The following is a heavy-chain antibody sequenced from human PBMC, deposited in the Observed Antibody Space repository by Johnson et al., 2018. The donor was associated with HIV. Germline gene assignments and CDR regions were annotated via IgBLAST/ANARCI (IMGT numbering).Heavy chain of an antibody. Sequence: VQLVESGGGLVQPGTSLRLSCAASGFTFSTYAMFWVRQAPGKGLEWVAVISHDGSNKYYGDSVKGRFTISRDNSKNTLYLQMHSLRAEDTAVYYCARSYFDWLLLTAFDVWGQGTMVTVSS. J-gene: IGHJ3*01. CDR1: GFTFSTYA. CDR3: ARSYFDWLLLTAFDV. V-gene: IGHV3-30-3*01. CDR2: ISHDGSNK. D-gene: IGHD3-9*01.